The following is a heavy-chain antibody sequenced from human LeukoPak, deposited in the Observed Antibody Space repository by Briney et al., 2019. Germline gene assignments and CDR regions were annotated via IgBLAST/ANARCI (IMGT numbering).Heavy chain of an antibody. CDR2: IRSKAYGGTT. CDR3: TSQYSGYDTIYYFDY. V-gene: IGHV3-49*04. CDR1: GFTFGDYA. D-gene: IGHD5-12*01. J-gene: IGHJ4*02. Sequence: GGSLRLSCTASGFTFGDYAMSWVRQAPGKGLEWVGFIRSKAYGGTTEYAASVKRRFTISRDDSKSIAYLQMNSLKTEDTAVYYCTSQYSGYDTIYYFDYWGQGTLVTVSS.